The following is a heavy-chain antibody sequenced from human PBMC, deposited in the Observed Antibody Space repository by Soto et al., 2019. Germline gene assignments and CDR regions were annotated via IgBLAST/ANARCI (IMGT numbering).Heavy chain of an antibody. Sequence: PSETLSLTCTVSGDSITNSDYYWNWIRQSPGKVLEWIASIDYSGNTYYNPSLKSRVVISADTSKNLFSLKLRSVTAADTALYFCARDGPYYYGFGVWRQGTTVTVSS. CDR2: IDYSGNT. CDR1: GDSITNSDYY. CDR3: ARDGPYYYGFGV. J-gene: IGHJ6*01. V-gene: IGHV4-30-4*01.